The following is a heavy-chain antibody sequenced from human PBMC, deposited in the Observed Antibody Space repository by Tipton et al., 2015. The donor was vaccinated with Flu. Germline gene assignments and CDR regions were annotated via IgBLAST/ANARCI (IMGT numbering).Heavy chain of an antibody. CDR1: GGSFSGYY. CDR3: ARAPTWIQLWRRYFDY. Sequence: GLVKPSETLSLTCAVYGGSFSGYYWSWIRQPPGKGLEWIGEINHSGSTNYNPSLKSRVTISVDTSKNQFSLKLSSVTAADTAVYYCARAPTWIQLWRRYFDYWGQGTLVTVSS. CDR2: INHSGST. V-gene: IGHV4-34*01. D-gene: IGHD5-18*01. J-gene: IGHJ4*02.